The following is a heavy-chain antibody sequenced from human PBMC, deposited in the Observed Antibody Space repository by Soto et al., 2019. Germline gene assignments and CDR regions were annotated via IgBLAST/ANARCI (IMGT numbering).Heavy chain of an antibody. CDR1: GFTFSSYA. CDR2: ISYDGSNK. D-gene: IGHD3-16*01. V-gene: IGHV3-30-3*01. Sequence: QVQLVESGGGVVQPGRSLRLSCAASGFTFSSYAMHWVRQAPGKGLEWVAVISYDGSNKYYADSVKGRFTISRDNSKNTLYLQMNSLRAEDTAVYYCARDKKYQGNLLIFDYWGQGTLVTVSS. J-gene: IGHJ4*02. CDR3: ARDKKYQGNLLIFDY.